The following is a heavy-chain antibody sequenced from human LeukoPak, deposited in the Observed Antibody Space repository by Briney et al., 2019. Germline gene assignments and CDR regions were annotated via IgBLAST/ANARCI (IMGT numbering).Heavy chain of an antibody. V-gene: IGHV3-48*03. CDR1: GFTFSSYE. Sequence: GGSLRLSCAASGFTFSSYEMSWVRQAPGKGLEWVSYISSSGSIKYYADSVKGRFTISRDNAKNSLYLQMNSLRAEDTAVYYCARDGDCSSTSCYAGDYFDYWGQGTLVTVSS. J-gene: IGHJ4*02. CDR3: ARDGDCSSTSCYAGDYFDY. CDR2: ISSSGSIK. D-gene: IGHD2-2*01.